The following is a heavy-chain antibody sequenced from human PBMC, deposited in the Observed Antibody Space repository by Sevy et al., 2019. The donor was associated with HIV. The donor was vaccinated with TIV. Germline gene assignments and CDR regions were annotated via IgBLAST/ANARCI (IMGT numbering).Heavy chain of an antibody. V-gene: IGHV3-7*01. Sequence: GGSLSLSCAASGFTFSSYWMSWVRQAPGKGLEWVANIKQDGSEKYYVDSVKGRFTISRDNAKNSLYLQMNSLRAEDTAVYYCARDWQGYYYYYGMDVWGQGTTVTVSS. CDR2: IKQDGSEK. CDR1: GFTFSSYW. J-gene: IGHJ6*02. CDR3: ARDWQGYYYYYGMDV.